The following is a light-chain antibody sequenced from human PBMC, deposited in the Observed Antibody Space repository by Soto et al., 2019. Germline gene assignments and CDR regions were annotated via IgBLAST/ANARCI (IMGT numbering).Light chain of an antibody. CDR3: AAWDDSLNGNV. CDR1: TSNIGNNA. V-gene: IGLV1-36*01. CDR2: YDD. J-gene: IGLJ1*01. Sequence: QSVLTQPPSVSEAPRQRVTISGSGSTSNIGNNAVNWYQQLPGKAPKLLIYYDDLLPSGVSDRFSGSKSGTSASLAISGLQSEDEADYYCAAWDDSLNGNVFGTGTKLTVL.